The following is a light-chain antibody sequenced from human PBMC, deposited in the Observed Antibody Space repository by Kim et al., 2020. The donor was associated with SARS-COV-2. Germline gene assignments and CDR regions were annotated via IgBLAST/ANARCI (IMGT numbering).Light chain of an antibody. J-gene: IGKJ4*01. CDR3: HQYATSPLALT. Sequence: RVPLSSRASQSVGSNYLAWSQHKPGRAPRLIIYDASTRASGSPDRFSGSGSGTDFTLTITRLEPEDFAVYYCHQYATSPLALTFGGGTKVDIK. CDR2: DAS. V-gene: IGKV3-20*01. CDR1: QSVGSNY.